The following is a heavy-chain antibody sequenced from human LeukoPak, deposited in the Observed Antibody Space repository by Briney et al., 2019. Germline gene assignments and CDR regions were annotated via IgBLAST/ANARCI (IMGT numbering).Heavy chain of an antibody. CDR2: IYYSGST. J-gene: IGHJ4*02. D-gene: IGHD3-10*01. CDR3: ARSQLLWPPYYFDY. V-gene: IGHV4-39*07. CDR1: GGSISSSSYY. Sequence: SETLSLTCTVSGGSISSSSYYWGWIRQPPGKGLEWIGSIYYSGSTYYNPSLKSRVTISVDTSKNQFSLKLSSVTAADTAVYYCARSQLLWPPYYFDYWGQGTLVTVSS.